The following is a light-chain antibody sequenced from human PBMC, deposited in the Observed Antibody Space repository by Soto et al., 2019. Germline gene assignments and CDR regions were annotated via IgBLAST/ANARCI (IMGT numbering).Light chain of an antibody. J-gene: IGLJ1*01. CDR2: EVT. CDR3: TSYAGSNNFPYV. Sequence: QSALTQPPSASGSPGQSVTISCTGTSSDVGAYNYVSWYQQHPGKAPKLMIYEVTKRPSGVPDRFSGSKSGNTASLTVSGLQADAEDDDYCTSYAGSNNFPYVFGTGTKLTVL. CDR1: SSDVGAYNY. V-gene: IGLV2-8*01.